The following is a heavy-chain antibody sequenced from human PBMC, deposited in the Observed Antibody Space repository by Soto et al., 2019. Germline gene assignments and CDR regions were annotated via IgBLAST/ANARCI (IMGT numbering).Heavy chain of an antibody. CDR3: AIDEDTYQLLRLNYHYGMDV. Sequence: GGSLRLSCAASGFAFSEYFMSWVRQAPGKGLEWVANIKYDGTEKQYVDSVRGRFTISRDNANNSLYLQMNSLRAEDTAVYYCAIDEDTYQLLRLNYHYGMDVWGQGTTVTVSS. CDR1: GFAFSEYF. CDR2: IKYDGTEK. V-gene: IGHV3-7*05. D-gene: IGHD2-2*01. J-gene: IGHJ6*02.